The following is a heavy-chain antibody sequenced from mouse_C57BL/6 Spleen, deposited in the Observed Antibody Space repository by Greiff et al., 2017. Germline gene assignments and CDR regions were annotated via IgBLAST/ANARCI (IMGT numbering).Heavy chain of an antibody. CDR3: ARSYYGSSYVFDY. J-gene: IGHJ2*01. V-gene: IGHV1-7*01. Sequence: VQLQQSGAELAKPGASVKLSCKASGYTFTSYWLHWVKQRPGQGLEWIGYLNPSSGYTTYNQKFKDKATLTADKSSSTAYMQLSSLTYEDSAVYYCARSYYGSSYVFDYWGQGTTLTVSS. CDR1: GYTFTSYW. CDR2: LNPSSGYT. D-gene: IGHD1-1*01.